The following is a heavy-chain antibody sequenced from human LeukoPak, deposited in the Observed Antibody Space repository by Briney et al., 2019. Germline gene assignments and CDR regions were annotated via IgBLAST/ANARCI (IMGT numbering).Heavy chain of an antibody. Sequence: AASVKVSCKAFGYTFTSNYMHWVRQAPGQGPEWMGLINPDGGNTNYAQNFQGRVTLTRDTSTSTVYMELSSLRSEDTAIYYCARIRDGYNDAYDLWGQGTVVTVPS. D-gene: IGHD5-24*01. CDR3: ARIRDGYNDAYDL. CDR2: INPDGGNT. V-gene: IGHV1-46*01. CDR1: GYTFTSNY. J-gene: IGHJ3*01.